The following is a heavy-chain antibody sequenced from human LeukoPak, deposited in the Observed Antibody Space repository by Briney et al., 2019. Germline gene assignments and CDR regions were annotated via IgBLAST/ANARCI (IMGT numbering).Heavy chain of an antibody. J-gene: IGHJ6*02. CDR2: IIPIFGTA. CDR3: ARDKPELHYYYYYGMDV. Sequence: GASVKVSCKASGGTFSSYAISWVRQAPGQGPEWMGGIIPIFGTANYAQKFQGRVTITADESTSTAYMELSSLRSEDTAVYYCARDKPELHYYYYYGMDVWGQGTTVTVSS. D-gene: IGHD1-14*01. V-gene: IGHV1-69*13. CDR1: GGTFSSYA.